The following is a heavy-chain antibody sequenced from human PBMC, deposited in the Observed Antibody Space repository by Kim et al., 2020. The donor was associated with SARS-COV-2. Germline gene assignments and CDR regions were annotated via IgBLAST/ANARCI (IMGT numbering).Heavy chain of an antibody. CDR3: ARAAVAASNCVDP. J-gene: IGHJ5*02. Sequence: YADSVKGRVTVSRDNAKNTLYLQMNSRGAEDTAVYYYARAAVAASNCVDPWGQGTLVTVSS. V-gene: IGHV3-74*01. D-gene: IGHD6-19*01.